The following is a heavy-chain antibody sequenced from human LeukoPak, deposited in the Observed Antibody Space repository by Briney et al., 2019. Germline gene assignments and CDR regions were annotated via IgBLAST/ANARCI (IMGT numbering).Heavy chain of an antibody. Sequence: PSETLSLTCTVSGGSISSYHWTWMRQAPGKGLEWIGYMYNTGSTNYNPSLKSRVTISAETSKNQFSLKLTSVTAADTAVYYCAGSDPNVYIVPTLLPFDYWGQGTLVTVSS. D-gene: IGHD5-12*01. CDR2: MYNTGST. CDR1: GGSISSYH. V-gene: IGHV4-59*01. CDR3: AGSDPNVYIVPTLLPFDY. J-gene: IGHJ4*02.